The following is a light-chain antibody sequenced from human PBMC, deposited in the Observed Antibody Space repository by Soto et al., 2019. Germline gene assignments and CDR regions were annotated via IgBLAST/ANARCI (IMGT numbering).Light chain of an antibody. CDR2: DDN. J-gene: IGLJ2*01. Sequence: QSVLTQPPSVSAAPGQRVSISCSGGSSNIGKNSVSWYQQLPATAPKLLIYDDNQRPSGIPDRFSGSKSGTSATLDITGLQPADEADYYCGTWDLTLSAGVIFGGGTQLTVL. CDR1: SSNIGKNS. V-gene: IGLV1-51*01. CDR3: GTWDLTLSAGVI.